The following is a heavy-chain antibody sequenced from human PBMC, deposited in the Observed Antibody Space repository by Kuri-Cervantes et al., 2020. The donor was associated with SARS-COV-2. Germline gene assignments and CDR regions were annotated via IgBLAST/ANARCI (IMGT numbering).Heavy chain of an antibody. CDR3: AIDRDDGLYDH. CDR1: GFTFSSYE. CDR2: ISSSGSTI. Sequence: GGSLRLSCAASGFTFSSYEMNWVRQAPGKGLEWVSYISSSGSTIYYADSVKGRFTISRDNAKNSLYLQMNSLRAEDTAVYYCAIDRDDGLYDHWGQGTLVTVSS. D-gene: IGHD2-15*01. V-gene: IGHV3-48*03. J-gene: IGHJ5*02.